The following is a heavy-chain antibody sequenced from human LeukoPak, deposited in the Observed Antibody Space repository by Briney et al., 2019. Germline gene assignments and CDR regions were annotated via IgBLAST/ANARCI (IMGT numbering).Heavy chain of an antibody. CDR3: ARAFPQGWGDYGYYYYMDV. J-gene: IGHJ6*03. D-gene: IGHD4-17*01. Sequence: GGSLRLSCAASGFTFSSYEMNWVSQAPGKGLEWVSYISSSGSTIYYADSVKGRFTISRDNAKNSLYLQMNSLRAEDTAVYYCARAFPQGWGDYGYYYYMDVWGKGTTVTVSS. V-gene: IGHV3-48*03. CDR1: GFTFSSYE. CDR2: ISSSGSTI.